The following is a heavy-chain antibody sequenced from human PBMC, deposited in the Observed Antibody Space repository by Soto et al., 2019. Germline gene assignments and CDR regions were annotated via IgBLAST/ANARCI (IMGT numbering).Heavy chain of an antibody. CDR2: INHSGST. D-gene: IGHD3-10*01. CDR3: ARVSVTMVRGVITNYYYYGMDV. J-gene: IGHJ6*02. Sequence: SSSKLSNTWAVAGGSLRGYYWSWRLQPPADGVEWIGEINHSGSTNYNPSLKSRVTISVDTSKNQFSLKLSSVTAADTAVYYCARVSVTMVRGVITNYYYYGMDVWGQGTTVT. CDR1: GGSLRGYY. V-gene: IGHV4-34*01.